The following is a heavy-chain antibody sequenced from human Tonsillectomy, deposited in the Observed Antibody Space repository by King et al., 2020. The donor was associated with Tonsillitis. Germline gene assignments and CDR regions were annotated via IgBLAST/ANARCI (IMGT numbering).Heavy chain of an antibody. Sequence: VQLVESGGGLIQPGGSLRLSCAASGFTVSNYCIHWVRQAPGKGLEWVSLIYSGDTTYYADSVRGRFTISRDNFKNTLYLDMNALRVDDTAVYYCARDHGAGHDGFDFWGQGPMVTVSS. V-gene: IGHV3-53*01. CDR2: IYSGDTT. CDR1: GFTVSNYC. D-gene: IGHD6-19*01. CDR3: ARDHGAGHDGFDF. J-gene: IGHJ3*01.